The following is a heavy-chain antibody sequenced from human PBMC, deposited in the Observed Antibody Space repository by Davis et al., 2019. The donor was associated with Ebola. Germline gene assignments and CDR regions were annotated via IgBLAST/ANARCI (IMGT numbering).Heavy chain of an antibody. D-gene: IGHD2-15*01. V-gene: IGHV3-21*01. CDR2: ISSSSTYI. CDR3: ARTEDIVVVVGTASDY. J-gene: IGHJ4*02. Sequence: GESLKISCAASGFTFSSYSMNWVRQAPGKGLEWVSSISSSSTYIYYADSVKGRFTISRDNAKNSLYLQMNSLRAEDTAAYYCARTEDIVVVVGTASDYWGQGTLVTVSS. CDR1: GFTFSSYS.